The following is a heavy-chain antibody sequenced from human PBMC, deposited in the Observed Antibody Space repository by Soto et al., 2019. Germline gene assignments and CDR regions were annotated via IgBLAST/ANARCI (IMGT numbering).Heavy chain of an antibody. CDR1: GDSVSSNSAA. J-gene: IGHJ4*02. CDR2: TYYRSKWYN. D-gene: IGHD3-10*01. V-gene: IGHV6-1*01. CDR3: ARVTDWFGNFDY. Sequence: QVQLQQSGPGLVKPSQTLSLTCAISGDSVSSNSAAWNWIRQPPSRGLEWLGRTYYRSKWYNDYAVSVKSQITSNPDTSNNQCSLLLNSVTPEDTAVYYCARVTDWFGNFDYWGQGTLVTVSS.